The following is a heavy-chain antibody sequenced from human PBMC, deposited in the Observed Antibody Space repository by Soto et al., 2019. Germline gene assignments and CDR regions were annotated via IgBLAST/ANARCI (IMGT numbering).Heavy chain of an antibody. D-gene: IGHD6-19*01. CDR3: AGGRQWLAFDS. J-gene: IGHJ4*02. Sequence: QVQLQESGPGLVKSSETLSLTCSVSGGSINSYYWGWIRLPPGKGLERIGSIYNNGNTTYNPSLRSRVTISTATSTNQLSLNLTSVTATDTAVYYCAGGRQWLAFDSWGQGTLGSVSS. V-gene: IGHV4-59*01. CDR1: GGSINSYY. CDR2: IYNNGNT.